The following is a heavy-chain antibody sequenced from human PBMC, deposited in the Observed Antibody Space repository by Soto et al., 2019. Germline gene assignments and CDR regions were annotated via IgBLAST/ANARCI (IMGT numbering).Heavy chain of an antibody. CDR1: VDPITSYF. Sequence: SETMSLTCNVSVDPITSYFWTWIRQPAGKGLEWIGHVFPGGPTSHNSSLKSRVSMSIDTSKNQFSLTLTSVTAADTAVYYGARTLRGVTYGSSQFYFDDWGQGTLVTVDS. J-gene: IGHJ4*02. CDR3: ARTLRGVTYGSSQFYFDD. D-gene: IGHD3-10*01. CDR2: VFPGGPT. V-gene: IGHV4-4*07.